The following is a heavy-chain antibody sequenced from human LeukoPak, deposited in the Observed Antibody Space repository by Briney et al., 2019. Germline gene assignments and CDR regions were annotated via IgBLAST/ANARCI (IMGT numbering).Heavy chain of an antibody. J-gene: IGHJ5*02. V-gene: IGHV3-7*03. Sequence: GSLRLSCEASGFSFSRYWMSWVRQAPVRGLEWVANIKPDGSEIYYVDSVKGRFTISRDNARNSLYLQMNSLRAEDTALYHCAREGEVAGFNWFDPWGQGTLVTVSS. CDR3: AREGEVAGFNWFDP. D-gene: IGHD6-19*01. CDR1: GFSFSRYW. CDR2: IKPDGSEI.